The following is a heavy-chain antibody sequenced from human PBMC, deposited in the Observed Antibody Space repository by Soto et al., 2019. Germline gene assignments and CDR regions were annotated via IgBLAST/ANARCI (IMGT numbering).Heavy chain of an antibody. CDR2: INPSGGST. V-gene: IGHV1-46*03. J-gene: IGHJ4*02. D-gene: IGHD6-19*01. CDR1: GYTFTSYY. CDR3: ARRSTSGWFFDY. Sequence: ASVKVSCKASGYTFTSYYLHWVRQAPGQGLEWMGLINPSGGSTTYAQKFQGSVTMTTDTSTSTVYMELSSLRSEDTAVYFCARRSTSGWFFDYWGQGALVTV.